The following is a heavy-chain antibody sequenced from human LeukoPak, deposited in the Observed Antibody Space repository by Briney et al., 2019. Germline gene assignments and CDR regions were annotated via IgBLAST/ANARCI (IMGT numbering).Heavy chain of an antibody. CDR2: IYSGGST. D-gene: IGHD3-22*01. CDR1: GFTVSSNY. J-gene: IGHJ4*02. Sequence: GGSLRLSCAASGFTVSSNYMSWVRQAPGKGLEWVSVIYSGGSTYYADSVKGRFTISRDNSKNTLYLQMNSLRAEDTAVYYCARGLGDSSGYYFGYFDYWGQGTLVTVPS. V-gene: IGHV3-66*01. CDR3: ARGLGDSSGYYFGYFDY.